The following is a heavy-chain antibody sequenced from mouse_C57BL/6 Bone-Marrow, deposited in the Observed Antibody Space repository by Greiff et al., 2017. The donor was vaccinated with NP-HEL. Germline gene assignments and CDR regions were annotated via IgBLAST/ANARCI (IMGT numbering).Heavy chain of an antibody. CDR1: GYTFTSYW. D-gene: IGHD1-1*01. CDR2: IYPGSGST. CDR3: ARGAITTVVAPYSFDY. V-gene: IGHV1-55*01. J-gene: IGHJ2*01. Sequence: VQLQQPGAELVKPGASVKMSCKASGYTFTSYWITWVKQRPGQGLEWIGDIYPGSGSTNYNEKFKSKATLTVDTSSSTAYMQLSSLTSEDSAVYYCARGAITTVVAPYSFDYWGQGTTLTVSS.